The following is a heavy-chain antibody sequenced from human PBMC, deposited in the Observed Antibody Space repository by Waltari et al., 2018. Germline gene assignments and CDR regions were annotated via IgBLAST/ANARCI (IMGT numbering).Heavy chain of an antibody. D-gene: IGHD6-13*01. CDR3: ARDRSPGYTNNWYDAFDL. CDR1: GLTFSRSW. J-gene: IGHJ3*01. CDR2: IKQDGTQT. V-gene: IGHV3-7*01. Sequence: EVQLVESGGGLVQPGGSLRLSCAASGLTFSRSWLTWVRQAPGKGLEWVANIKQDGTQTHYVDSVKGRFTISRDNAKNSLYLQMSNLRAEDTALYYCARDRSPGYTNNWYDAFDLWGRGTMVTVSS.